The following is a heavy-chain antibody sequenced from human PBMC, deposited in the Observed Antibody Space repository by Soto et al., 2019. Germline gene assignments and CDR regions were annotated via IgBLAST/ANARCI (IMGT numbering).Heavy chain of an antibody. J-gene: IGHJ6*02. Sequence: QVQLQESGPGLVKPSQTLSLTCTVSGGSISSGDYYWSWIRQPPGKGLEWIGYIYYSGSTYYNPSLKSRVTRSVDTSKNQFSRKLSSVTAADTAVYYCARDLSSSSHYYYYGMDVWGQGTTVTVSS. CDR2: IYYSGST. CDR3: ARDLSSSSHYYYYGMDV. V-gene: IGHV4-30-4*01. D-gene: IGHD6-6*01. CDR1: GGSISSGDYY.